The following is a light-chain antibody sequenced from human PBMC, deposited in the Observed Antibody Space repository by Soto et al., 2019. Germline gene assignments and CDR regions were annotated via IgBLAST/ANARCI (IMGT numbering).Light chain of an antibody. V-gene: IGKV3D-20*01. CDR3: QQYGSSGT. Sequence: EIVLTQSPATLSLSPGERATLSCGASQSVRSSYLAWYQQKPGLAPRLLIYDASSRATGIPDRFSGSGSGTDFNLTISRLEPEDFAVYYCQQYGSSGTFGQGTKVDIK. CDR1: QSVRSSY. J-gene: IGKJ1*01. CDR2: DAS.